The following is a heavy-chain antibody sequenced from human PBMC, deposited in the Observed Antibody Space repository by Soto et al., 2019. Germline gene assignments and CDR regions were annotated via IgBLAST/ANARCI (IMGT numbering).Heavy chain of an antibody. D-gene: IGHD1-7*01. CDR2: ISSSGSFM. CDR1: GFSFSSDS. J-gene: IGHJ5*01. CDR3: ARDPPTGTTLDWVDS. Sequence: EVQLVESGGGLVKPGGSLRLSCAASGFSFSSDSMGWVRQAPGKGLEWVSSISSSGSFMNYADSVKGRFTIYRDNAKNSPYPQKSSLKGQDTAVYYCARDPPTGTTLDWVDSWGQGTLVTVSS. V-gene: IGHV3-21*01.